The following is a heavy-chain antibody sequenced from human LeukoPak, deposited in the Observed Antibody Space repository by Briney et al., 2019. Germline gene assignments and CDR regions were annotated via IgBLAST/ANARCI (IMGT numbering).Heavy chain of an antibody. D-gene: IGHD6-25*01. Sequence: ASVKVSCKASGGTFSSYAISWVRQAPGQGLEWMGWISAYNGDTNYAQRLQGRVTMTTDTSTSTAYMELRSLRSDDTAVYYCARRGYSSDSRYNWFDPWGQGTLVTVSS. V-gene: IGHV1-18*01. CDR1: GGTFSSYA. CDR3: ARRGYSSDSRYNWFDP. J-gene: IGHJ5*02. CDR2: ISAYNGDT.